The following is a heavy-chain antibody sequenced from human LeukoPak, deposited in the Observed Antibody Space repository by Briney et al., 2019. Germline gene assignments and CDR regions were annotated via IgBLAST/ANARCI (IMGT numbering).Heavy chain of an antibody. CDR3: ARAPRDSSTMLDR. Sequence: ASVKVSCKASGYTFTSFWIQWVRQAPGQGLEWMGLINPSDGSTTYTHRFQGRVTVTRDTSTSTVYMDLSSLRSEDTAVYYCARAPRDSSTMLDRWGQGTLLTVSS. V-gene: IGHV1-46*01. J-gene: IGHJ5*02. CDR1: GYTFTSFW. D-gene: IGHD6-13*01. CDR2: INPSDGST.